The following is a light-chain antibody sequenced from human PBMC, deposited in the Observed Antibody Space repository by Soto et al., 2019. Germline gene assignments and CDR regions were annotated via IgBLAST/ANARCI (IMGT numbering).Light chain of an antibody. Sequence: DIRLTQSPSTLAASVGDRFSISCRASQSINKWLAWYQHKPGKAPNLLIYEVSTLHSGVPSRFSGSGSGTEFTLTISSLRPDDFATYYCQHYSGDRATFGQGTKVDIK. V-gene: IGKV1-5*03. CDR1: QSINKW. CDR2: EVS. J-gene: IGKJ1*01. CDR3: QHYSGDRAT.